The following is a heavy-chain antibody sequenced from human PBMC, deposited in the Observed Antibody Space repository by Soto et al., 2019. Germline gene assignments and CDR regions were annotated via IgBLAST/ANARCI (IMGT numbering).Heavy chain of an antibody. J-gene: IGHJ4*02. CDR1: GGTFSSYA. CDR2: IIPIFGTA. D-gene: IGHD3-22*01. Sequence: ASVKVSCKASGGTFSSYAISWVRQAPGQGLEWMGGIIPIFGTANYAQKFQGRVTITADESTSTAYMELSSLRSEDTAVYYCASGRHYYDSSGYYYFDYWGQGTLVTVSS. V-gene: IGHV1-69*13. CDR3: ASGRHYYDSSGYYYFDY.